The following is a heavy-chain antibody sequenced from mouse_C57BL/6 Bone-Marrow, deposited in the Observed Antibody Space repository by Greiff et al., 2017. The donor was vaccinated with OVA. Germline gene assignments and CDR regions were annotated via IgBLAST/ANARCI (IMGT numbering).Heavy chain of an antibody. J-gene: IGHJ2*01. V-gene: IGHV5-9*01. D-gene: IGHD4-1*01. Sequence: EVKVVESGGGLVKPGGSLKLSCAASGFTFSSYTMSWVRQTPEKRLEWVATISGGGGNTYYPDSVKGRFTISRDNAKNTLYLQMSSLRSEDTALYYCARDWGRYYFDYWGQGTTLTVSS. CDR2: ISGGGGNT. CDR3: ARDWGRYYFDY. CDR1: GFTFSSYT.